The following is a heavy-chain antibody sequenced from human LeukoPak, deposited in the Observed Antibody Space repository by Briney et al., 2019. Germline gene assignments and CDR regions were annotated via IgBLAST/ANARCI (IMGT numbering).Heavy chain of an antibody. CDR1: GGSFSGYY. Sequence: KSSETLSLTCAVYGGSFSGYYWSWIRQPPGKGLEWIGEINHSGSTNYNPSLKSRVTISVDTSKNQFSLKLSSATAADTAVYYCARGKHIVVVPAANNWFDPWGQGTLVTVSS. D-gene: IGHD2-2*01. V-gene: IGHV4-34*01. CDR3: ARGKHIVVVPAANNWFDP. J-gene: IGHJ5*02. CDR2: INHSGST.